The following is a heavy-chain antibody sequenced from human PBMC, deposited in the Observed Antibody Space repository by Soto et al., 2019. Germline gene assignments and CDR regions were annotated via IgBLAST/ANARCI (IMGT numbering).Heavy chain of an antibody. CDR3: VRVRCSGGTCYRDY. CDR2: IKQDGSEK. D-gene: IGHD2-15*01. CDR1: GFTCSRCW. J-gene: IGHJ4*02. Sequence: GGSLRLSCGASGFTCSRCWMNWVRQAPGKGLEWVASIKQDGSEKYYVDSVKGRFTISRDNAKNSLYLQMNSLRAEDTAVYYCVRVRCSGGTCYRDYWGQGTLVTVSS. V-gene: IGHV3-7*03.